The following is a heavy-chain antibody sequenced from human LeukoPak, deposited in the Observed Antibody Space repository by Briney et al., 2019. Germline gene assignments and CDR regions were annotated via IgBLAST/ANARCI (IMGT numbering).Heavy chain of an antibody. D-gene: IGHD4-17*01. CDR1: GGSISSGGHY. CDR3: ARMSDYPYFDY. J-gene: IGHJ4*02. V-gene: IGHV4-31*03. Sequence: PSQTLSLTCTVSGGSISSGGHYWSWIRQHPGKGLEWIGYIYYSGSTYYNPSLKSRVTISVDTSKNQFSLKLSSVTAADTAVYYCARMSDYPYFDYWGQGTLVTVSS. CDR2: IYYSGST.